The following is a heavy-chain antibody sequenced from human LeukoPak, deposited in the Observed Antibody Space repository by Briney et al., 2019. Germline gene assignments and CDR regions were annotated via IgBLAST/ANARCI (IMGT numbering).Heavy chain of an antibody. CDR3: ARCGLRGLWGGPAFDI. CDR2: ISGSGGST. D-gene: IGHD3-16*01. J-gene: IGHJ3*02. Sequence: PGGSLRLSCAASGFTFSRYGMSWVRQAPAKGLEWVSSISGSGGSTYYADSVKGRFVISRDNSKNTLYLQMNSLRAEDTAVYYCARCGLRGLWGGPAFDIWGQGTMVTVSS. V-gene: IGHV3-23*01. CDR1: GFTFSRYG.